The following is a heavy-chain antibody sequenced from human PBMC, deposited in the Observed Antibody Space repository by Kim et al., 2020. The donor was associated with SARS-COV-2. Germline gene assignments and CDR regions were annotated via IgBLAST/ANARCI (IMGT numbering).Heavy chain of an antibody. D-gene: IGHD1-26*01. J-gene: IGHJ3*02. CDR3: ARVYRYRGDAFDI. CDR1: GGSISSGGYY. CDR2: IFDSGST. V-gene: IGHV4-31*03. Sequence: SETLSLTCTVSGGSISSGGYYWSWIRQHPGKGLEWIGYIFDSGSTYYNPSLESRLTISVDTSKNQFSLKLSSVTAADTAVHYCARVYRYRGDAFDIWGQGTMVTVSS.